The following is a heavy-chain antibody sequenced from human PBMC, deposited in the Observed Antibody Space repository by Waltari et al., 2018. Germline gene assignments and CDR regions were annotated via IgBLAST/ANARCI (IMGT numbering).Heavy chain of an antibody. CDR3: ARDREGFDY. Sequence: EVQLVESGGGLIQPGGSLRLSCAASGFTVSSNYMSWVRQAPGKGLEWVSVIFSGCSKYKADTVKGRFTISRDNSKNTLYLQMNSLRAEDTAVYYCARDREGFDYWGQGTLVTVSS. V-gene: IGHV3-53*01. CDR2: IFSGCSK. J-gene: IGHJ4*02. CDR1: GFTVSSNY. D-gene: IGHD1-26*01.